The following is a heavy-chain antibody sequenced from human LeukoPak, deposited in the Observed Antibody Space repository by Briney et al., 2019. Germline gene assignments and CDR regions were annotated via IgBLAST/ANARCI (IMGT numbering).Heavy chain of an antibody. CDR3: AKNGDRGAYCSGGSCYPYYYYNMDV. V-gene: IGHV3-23*01. J-gene: IGHJ6*03. CDR1: GFTFSSFG. D-gene: IGHD2-15*01. Sequence: GGSLRLSCAASGFTFSSFGMCWVRQAPGKGLEWVSAISSTGGIAYYAHSVKGRFTISRDNSKNTLYLQMYSLRAEDTAMYYCAKNGDRGAYCSGGSCYPYYYYNMDVWGKGTTVTISS. CDR2: ISSTGGIA.